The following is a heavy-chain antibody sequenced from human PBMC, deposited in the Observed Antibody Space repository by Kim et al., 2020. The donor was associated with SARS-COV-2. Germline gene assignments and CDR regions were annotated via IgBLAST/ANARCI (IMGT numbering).Heavy chain of an antibody. D-gene: IGHD6-13*01. Sequence: PSLKSRVTISVDTSKNQFSLKLSSVTAADTAVYYCARGGTAAAPYWYFDLWGRGTLVTVSS. V-gene: IGHV4-34*01. J-gene: IGHJ2*01. CDR3: ARGGTAAAPYWYFDL.